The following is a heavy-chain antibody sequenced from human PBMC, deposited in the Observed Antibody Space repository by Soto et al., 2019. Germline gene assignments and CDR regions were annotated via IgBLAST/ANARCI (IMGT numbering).Heavy chain of an antibody. CDR1: GSSFSYYC. CDR2: INPSGDSR. J-gene: IGHJ4*02. CDR3: ARDNRQTYGTPAASSCFHC. Sequence: ASVKSSCKASGSSFSYYCMHCVRQAPGQGLEWRGRINPSGDSRNYAQKFQGRITITRDTSTSTVYMDLSSMRYEDTAVYYGARDNRQTYGTPAASSCFHCWGQGNTVTASS. D-gene: IGHD2-15*01. V-gene: IGHV1-46*01.